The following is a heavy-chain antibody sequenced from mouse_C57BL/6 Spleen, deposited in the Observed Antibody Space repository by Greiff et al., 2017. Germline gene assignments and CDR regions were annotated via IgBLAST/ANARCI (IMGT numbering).Heavy chain of an antibody. V-gene: IGHV5-16*01. CDR1: GFTFSDYY. CDR2: INYDGSST. Sequence: DVHLVESEGGLVQPGSSMKLSCTASGFTFSDYYMAWVRQVPEKGLEWVANINYDGSSTYYLDSLKSRFIISRDNAKNILYLQMSSLKSEDTATYYCARDPGTTVVHYAMDYWGQGTSVTVSS. J-gene: IGHJ4*01. CDR3: ARDPGTTVVHYAMDY. D-gene: IGHD1-1*01.